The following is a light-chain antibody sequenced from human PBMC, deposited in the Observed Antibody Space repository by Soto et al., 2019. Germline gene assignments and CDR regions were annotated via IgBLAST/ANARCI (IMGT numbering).Light chain of an antibody. J-gene: IGLJ3*02. CDR3: QSYDSSLSGGV. V-gene: IGLV1-40*01. Sequence: QSMLTQPPSVSGAPGQRVTISCTGSSSNIGAGYDVHWYQQLPGTAPKLLIYGNSNRPSGVPDRFSGSKSGTSASLAITWLQAEDEADYYCQSYDSSLSGGVFGGGTKLTVL. CDR2: GNS. CDR1: SSNIGAGYD.